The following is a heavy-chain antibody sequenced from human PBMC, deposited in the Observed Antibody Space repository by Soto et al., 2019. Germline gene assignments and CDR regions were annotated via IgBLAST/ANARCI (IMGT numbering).Heavy chain of an antibody. V-gene: IGHV3-30-3*01. CDR2: ILDDGNNK. CDR3: ARDDEGGSYCDLGH. D-gene: IGHD3-10*01. J-gene: IGHJ4*02. CDR1: GLTFSNHI. Sequence: PGGSMRVSCAAAGLTFSNHIMHWVRQAPGKGLEWVAVILDDGNNKYYADSVKGRFTISRDNSKNTLYLQMNSLRTEDTAVYYCARDDEGGSYCDLGHWGQGP.